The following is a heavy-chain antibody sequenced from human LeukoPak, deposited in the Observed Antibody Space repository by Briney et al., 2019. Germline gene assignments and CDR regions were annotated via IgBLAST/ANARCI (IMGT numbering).Heavy chain of an antibody. J-gene: IGHJ2*01. Sequence: SETLSLTCTVSGGSISSYSWSWIRQPPGKGLEWIGYIYHSGSTYYNPSLKSRVTISVDRSKNQFSLKLSSVTAADTAVYYCARGPTDYYDSSGYWRRGYFDLWGRGTLVTVSS. CDR1: GGSISSYS. V-gene: IGHV4-30-2*01. D-gene: IGHD3-22*01. CDR2: IYHSGST. CDR3: ARGPTDYYDSSGYWRRGYFDL.